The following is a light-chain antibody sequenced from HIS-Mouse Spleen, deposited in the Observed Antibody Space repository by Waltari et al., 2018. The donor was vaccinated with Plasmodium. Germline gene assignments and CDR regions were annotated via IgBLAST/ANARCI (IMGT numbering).Light chain of an antibody. CDR1: SSDVGSYHR. CDR3: CSYAGSSTYV. V-gene: IGLV2-23*01. Sequence: QSALPQPATVSGSPGQSITISCTGTSSDVGSYHRVSWYQQHPGKAPKLMIYEGSKRPSGVSNRFSGSKSGNTASLTISGLQAEDEADYYCCSYAGSSTYVFGTGTKVTVL. J-gene: IGLJ1*01. CDR2: EGS.